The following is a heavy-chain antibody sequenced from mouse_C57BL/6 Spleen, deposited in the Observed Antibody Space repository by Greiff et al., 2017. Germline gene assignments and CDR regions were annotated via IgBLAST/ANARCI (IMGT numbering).Heavy chain of an antibody. V-gene: IGHV1-55*01. J-gene: IGHJ2*01. CDR1: GYTFTSYW. CDR3: ARHYGSSGLDY. CDR2: IYPGSGST. Sequence: VQLQQPGAELVKPGASVKMSCKASGYTFTSYWITWVKQRPGQGLEWIGDIYPGSGSTNYNAKFKSKATLTVDTSSSTAYMQLSSLTSEDSAVYYCARHYGSSGLDYWGQGTTLTVSS. D-gene: IGHD1-1*01.